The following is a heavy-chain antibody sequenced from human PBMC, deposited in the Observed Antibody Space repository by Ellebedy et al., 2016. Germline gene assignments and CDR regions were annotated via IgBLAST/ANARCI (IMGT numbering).Heavy chain of an antibody. Sequence: GESLKISXAASGFTFSDYSMNWVRQAPGKGLEWISYIGSRSIGIYYADSVKGRFTISRDNAKNSLYLQMNSLRAEDTALYYCAKASTYSSSRTRGFDYWGQGTLVTVSS. V-gene: IGHV3-48*04. CDR1: GFTFSDYS. D-gene: IGHD6-13*01. CDR3: AKASTYSSSRTRGFDY. CDR2: IGSRSIGI. J-gene: IGHJ4*02.